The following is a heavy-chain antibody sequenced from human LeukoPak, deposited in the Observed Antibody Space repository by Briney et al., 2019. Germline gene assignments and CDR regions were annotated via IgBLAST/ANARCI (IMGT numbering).Heavy chain of an antibody. CDR1: GFTFSSYS. CDR2: ISSSSSYI. D-gene: IGHD3-22*01. CDR3: ATCITMIVAARGAFDI. J-gene: IGHJ3*02. Sequence: PGGSLRLSCAASGFTFSSYSMNWDRQAPGKGLEWVSSISSSSSYIYYADSVKGRFTISRDNAKNSLYLQMNSLRAEDTAVYYCATCITMIVAARGAFDIWGQGTMVTVSS. V-gene: IGHV3-21*01.